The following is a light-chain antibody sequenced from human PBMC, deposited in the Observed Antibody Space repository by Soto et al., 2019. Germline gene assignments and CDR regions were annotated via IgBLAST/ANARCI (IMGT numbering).Light chain of an antibody. J-gene: IGKJ1*01. CDR1: QSVGND. CDR2: GAS. CDR3: LQYSGWPPWT. V-gene: IGKV3-15*01. Sequence: EIVMTQSPATLSVSPGERATLSCRASQSVGNDLAWYQQKPGQAPRLLIYGASTRATGIPARFSGSGSWTEFTLTISRMQSEDVAVYYCLQYSGWPPWTFGQGTKVEIK.